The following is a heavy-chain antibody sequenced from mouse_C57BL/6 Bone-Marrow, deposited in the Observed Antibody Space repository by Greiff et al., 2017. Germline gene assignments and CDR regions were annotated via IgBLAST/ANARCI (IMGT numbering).Heavy chain of an antibody. V-gene: IGHV14-3*01. D-gene: IGHD1-1*01. CDR3: TRSLRLYYFDY. Sequence: VQLQQSVAELVRPGDSVKLSCTASGFNIKNTYMHWVKQRPEQGLEWIGRIDPANGNTKYAPKFQGKATITAEPSANTAYLQHSSLTSEDTAIYYCTRSLRLYYFDYWGQGTTLTVSS. J-gene: IGHJ2*01. CDR2: IDPANGNT. CDR1: GFNIKNTY.